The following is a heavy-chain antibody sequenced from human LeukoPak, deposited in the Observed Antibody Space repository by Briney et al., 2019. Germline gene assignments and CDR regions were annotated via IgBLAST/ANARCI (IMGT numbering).Heavy chain of an antibody. J-gene: IGHJ4*02. Sequence: GGSLRLSCAASGFTFTTYSMTWVRQAPGKGLEWVSIISSGSSAIFSADALKGRFTISRDDAKNLLYLDMNSLRAEDTAVYYCARGHTAVTRHFDFWGQGTLVTVSP. D-gene: IGHD4-17*01. CDR1: GFTFTTYS. CDR3: ARGHTAVTRHFDF. CDR2: ISSGSSAI. V-gene: IGHV3-21*01.